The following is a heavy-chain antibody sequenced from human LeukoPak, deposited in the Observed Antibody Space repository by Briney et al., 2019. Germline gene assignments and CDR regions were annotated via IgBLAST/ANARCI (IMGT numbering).Heavy chain of an antibody. CDR2: IYYSGST. D-gene: IGHD3-22*01. J-gene: IGHJ6*03. Sequence: SETLSLTCTVSGGSISSSSYYWGWIRQPPGKGLEWIGSIYYSGSTYYNPSLKSRVTIPVDTSKNQFSLKLSSVTAADTAVYYCAKVNGSGYYGYYYYYYYMDVWGKGTTVTVSS. CDR1: GGSISSSSYY. CDR3: AKVNGSGYYGYYYYYYYMDV. V-gene: IGHV4-39*07.